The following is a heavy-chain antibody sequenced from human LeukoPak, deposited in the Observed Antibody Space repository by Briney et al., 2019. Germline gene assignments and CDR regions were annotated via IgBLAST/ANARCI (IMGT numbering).Heavy chain of an antibody. CDR3: AREYTGSYHTFDI. V-gene: IGHV3-48*02. CDR1: EFTFNTYR. Sequence: GGSLRLSCAASEFTFNTYRMDWVRQAPGKGLEWVSYITSDSSNMMYADSVRGRFTISRDNAKNALYLQMNSLRDEDTALYYCAREYTGSYHTFDIWGQGTMVTVSS. CDR2: ITSDSSNM. J-gene: IGHJ3*02. D-gene: IGHD1-26*01.